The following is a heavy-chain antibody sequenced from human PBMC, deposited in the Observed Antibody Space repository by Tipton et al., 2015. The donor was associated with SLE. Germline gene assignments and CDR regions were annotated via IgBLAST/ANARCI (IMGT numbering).Heavy chain of an antibody. V-gene: IGHV4-59*12. Sequence: LRLSCAVYGGSISSYYWSWIRQPPGKGLEWIGYIYYSGSTNYNPSLKSRVTISVDTSKNQFSLKLSSVTAADTAVYYCARLGRWFDPWGQGTLVTVSS. CDR2: IYYSGST. CDR1: GGSISSYY. CDR3: ARLGRWFDP. J-gene: IGHJ5*02. D-gene: IGHD1-26*01.